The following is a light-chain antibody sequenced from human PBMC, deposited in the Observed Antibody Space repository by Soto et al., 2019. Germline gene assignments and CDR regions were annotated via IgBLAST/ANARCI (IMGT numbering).Light chain of an antibody. V-gene: IGLV1-40*01. CDR1: ASNIGAGYE. CDR3: QAYDYSLTASV. Sequence: QPVLTQPPSVSGAPGQRVTISCTGSASNIGAGYEVHWYQQLPGAVPKLVIFGNRNRPSGVPERFSGSKSGTSASLAITGLQAEDEADYYCQAYDYSLTASVFGGGTQLTVL. CDR2: GNR. J-gene: IGLJ3*02.